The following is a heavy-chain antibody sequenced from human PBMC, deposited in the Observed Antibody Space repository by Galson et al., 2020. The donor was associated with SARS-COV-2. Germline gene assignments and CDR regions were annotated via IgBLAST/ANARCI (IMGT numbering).Heavy chain of an antibody. CDR2: ISYDGSNK. D-gene: IGHD6-13*01. CDR3: ASEQGIAGILDY. Sequence: GESLKISCAASGFTFSRYAMHWVRQAPGKGLEWVAVISYDGSNKYYADSVQGRFTISSDNSQNTLYLQMNSLRAEDTAVYYWASEQGIAGILDYGGQGTLVTFPS. V-gene: IGHV3-30*04. J-gene: IGHJ4*02. CDR1: GFTFSRYA.